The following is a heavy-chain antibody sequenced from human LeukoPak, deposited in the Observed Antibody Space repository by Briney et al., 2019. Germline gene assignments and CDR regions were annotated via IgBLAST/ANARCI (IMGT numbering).Heavy chain of an antibody. CDR2: IYYSGST. D-gene: IGHD7-27*01. CDR1: GGSISSSSYY. CDR3: ARGPLTGELYYFDY. Sequence: PSETLSLTCTVSGGSISSSSYYWGWIRQPPGKGLEWIGSIYYSGSTYYNPSLKSRVTISVDTSKNQFSLKLSSVTAADTAVYYCARGPLTGELYYFDYWGQGTLVTVSS. V-gene: IGHV4-39*07. J-gene: IGHJ4*02.